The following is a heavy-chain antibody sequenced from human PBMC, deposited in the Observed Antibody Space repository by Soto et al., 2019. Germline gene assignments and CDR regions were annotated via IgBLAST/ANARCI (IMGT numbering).Heavy chain of an antibody. CDR1: GGSISSGGYY. V-gene: IGHV4-31*03. CDR2: IYYSGST. J-gene: IGHJ4*02. CDR3: ARAYYYDSSGYFDY. D-gene: IGHD3-22*01. Sequence: SETLSLTCTVSGGSISSGGYYWSWIRQHPGKGLEWIGYIYYSGSTYYNPSLKSRVTISVDTSKNQFSLKLSSVTAADTAVYYCARAYYYDSSGYFDYWGQGALVTSPQ.